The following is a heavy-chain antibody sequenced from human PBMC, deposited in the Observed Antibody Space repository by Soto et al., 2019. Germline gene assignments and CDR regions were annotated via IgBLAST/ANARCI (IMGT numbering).Heavy chain of an antibody. CDR3: ARHGEGYDYIWGSYRPRYIDY. Sequence: SETLSLTCAGHGRSFSGYYWSWIRQPPGKGLEWIGEINHSGSTNYNPSLKSRVTISVDTSKNQFSLKLSSVTAADTAVYYCARHGEGYDYIWGSYRPRYIDYWGQGTLVTVSS. CDR1: GRSFSGYY. D-gene: IGHD3-16*02. V-gene: IGHV4-34*01. CDR2: INHSGST. J-gene: IGHJ4*02.